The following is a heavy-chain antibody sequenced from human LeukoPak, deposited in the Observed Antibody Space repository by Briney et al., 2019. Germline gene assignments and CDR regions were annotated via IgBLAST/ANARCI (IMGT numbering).Heavy chain of an antibody. CDR3: ASLSRGSFEQLGRP. V-gene: IGHV1-69*05. Sequence: SVKVSCKASGGTFSSYAISWVRQAPGQGLEWMGRIIPIFGTANYAQKFQGRVTITTDESTSTAYMELSSLRSEDTAVCYCASLSRGSFEQLGRPWGQGTLVTVS. CDR2: IIPIFGTA. D-gene: IGHD6-6*01. J-gene: IGHJ5*02. CDR1: GGTFSSYA.